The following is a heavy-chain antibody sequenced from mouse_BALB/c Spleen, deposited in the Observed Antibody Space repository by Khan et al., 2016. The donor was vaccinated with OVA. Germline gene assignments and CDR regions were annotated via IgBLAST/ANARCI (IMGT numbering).Heavy chain of an antibody. D-gene: IGHD2-1*01. J-gene: IGHJ3*01. CDR1: GFTFSDYY. Sequence: EVELVESGGDLVKPGGSLKLSFAASGFTFSDYYMYWVRQSPEKRLEWVATISDGASYTYYPDSVKGRFTISRDDAKNNLYLQMSSLKSEDTAMYYCARGYYGNPFAYLGQGNLDTVSA. V-gene: IGHV5-4*02. CDR2: ISDGASYT. CDR3: ARGYYGNPFAY.